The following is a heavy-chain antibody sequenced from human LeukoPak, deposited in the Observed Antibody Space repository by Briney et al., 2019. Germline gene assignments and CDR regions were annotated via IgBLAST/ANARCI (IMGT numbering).Heavy chain of an antibody. J-gene: IGHJ4*02. CDR1: GYTFTGYY. Sequence: EASMKVSCKASGYTFTGYYMHWVRQAPGQGLEWMGWINPNSGDTHYAQKFQGRVTMTRDTSISTAYMELSRLRSDDTAVYYCARASPTGDGVVIPADYWGQGTLVTVSS. CDR3: ARASPTGDGVVIPADY. D-gene: IGHD3-3*01. V-gene: IGHV1-2*02. CDR2: INPNSGDT.